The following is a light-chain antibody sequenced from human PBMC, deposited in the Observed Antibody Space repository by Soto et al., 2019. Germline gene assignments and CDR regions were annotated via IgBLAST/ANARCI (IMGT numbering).Light chain of an antibody. V-gene: IGKV1-9*01. J-gene: IGKJ4*01. CDR3: QQLNNYPFT. CDR1: KGISSY. Sequence: IQLTQSPSSLSASVADRVTTTCRASKGISSYLAWYQQKPGKAPKTLIHAAYTLQSGVPSRFSGSGSGTDFTLTVSRLQPEDFAIYSCQQLNNYPFTFGGGTKVEIK. CDR2: AAY.